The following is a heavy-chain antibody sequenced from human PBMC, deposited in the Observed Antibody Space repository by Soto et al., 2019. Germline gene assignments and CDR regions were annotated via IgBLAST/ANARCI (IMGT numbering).Heavy chain of an antibody. CDR1: GFTFSNYW. CDR3: ARDKWNYYNYYGMDV. V-gene: IGHV3-74*03. Sequence: DVQLVESGGGLVQPGGSLRLSCAASGFTFSNYWMHWVRQAPGKGLVWVAYINSDASTIKYADSVKGRFTISRDNARNTQYLQRNSLRGDDTAVYYCARDKWNYYNYYGMDVWGQGTRVTVS. D-gene: IGHD1-20*01. CDR2: INSDASTI. J-gene: IGHJ6*02.